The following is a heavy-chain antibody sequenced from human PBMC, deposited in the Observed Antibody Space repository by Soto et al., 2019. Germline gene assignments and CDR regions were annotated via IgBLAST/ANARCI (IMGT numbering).Heavy chain of an antibody. CDR1: GGSISSSNW. CDR2: IYHSGST. Sequence: QVQLQESGPGLVKPSGTLSLTCAVSGGSISSSNWWSWVRQPPGKGLEWIGEIYHSGSTNYNPSPKRRVTISVAQSKNKFSLPLSSVTAADTALYYCARDPPLPAAMVDWGQGTLVTVSS. D-gene: IGHD2-2*01. CDR3: ARDPPLPAAMVD. J-gene: IGHJ4*02. V-gene: IGHV4-4*02.